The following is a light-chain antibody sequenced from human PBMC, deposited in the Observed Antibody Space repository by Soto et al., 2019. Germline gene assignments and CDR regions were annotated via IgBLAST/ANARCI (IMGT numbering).Light chain of an antibody. V-gene: IGKV3-15*01. J-gene: IGKJ2*01. CDR1: QSVSSN. CDR2: DAS. CDR3: QQYNNWPQT. Sequence: EIVMTQSPATLSVSPGERATLSCRASQSVSSNLAWYQQKPGQAPRLLIYDASTRATGIPVRFSGSGSGTEFSLTISSLQSEDFAVYYCQQYNNWPQTFGQGTKLEIK.